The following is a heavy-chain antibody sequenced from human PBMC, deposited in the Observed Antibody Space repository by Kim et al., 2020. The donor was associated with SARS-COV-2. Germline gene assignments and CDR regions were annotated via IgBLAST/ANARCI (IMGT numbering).Heavy chain of an antibody. CDR3: ARDPRTAGLDV. J-gene: IGHJ6*02. V-gene: IGHV1-46*01. CDR2: T. Sequence: TSYARKSQGRVTMTRDTSTSTVDMELSSLRSEDTAVYYCARDPRTAGLDVWGQGTTVTVSS. D-gene: IGHD5-18*01.